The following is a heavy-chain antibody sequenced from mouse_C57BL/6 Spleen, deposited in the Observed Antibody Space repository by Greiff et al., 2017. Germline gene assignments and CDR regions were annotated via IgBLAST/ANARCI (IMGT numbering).Heavy chain of an antibody. CDR2: IYPRDGST. V-gene: IGHV1-85*01. Sequence: QVQLQQSGPELVKPGASVKLSCKASGYTFTSYDINWVKQRPGQGLEWIGWIYPRDGSTKYNEKFKGKATLTVDTSSSTAYMELHSLTSEDSAVYFCARDYDYDEFAYWGQGTLVTVSA. CDR3: ARDYDYDEFAY. J-gene: IGHJ3*01. D-gene: IGHD2-4*01. CDR1: GYTFTSYD.